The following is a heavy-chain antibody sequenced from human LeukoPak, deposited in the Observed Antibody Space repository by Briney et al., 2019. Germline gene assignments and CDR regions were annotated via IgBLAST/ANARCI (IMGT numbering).Heavy chain of an antibody. CDR1: GFTFDDYA. J-gene: IGHJ4*02. V-gene: IGHV3-9*01. CDR3: ARGLQTGTDY. CDR2: ISWNSVNI. Sequence: GGSLRLSCAASGFTFDDYAMHWVRQAPGKGLEWVSGISWNSVNIGHEDSVKGRFTISRDNAKNSLYLQMNSLRAEDTAFYYCARGLQTGTDYWGQGTLVTVSS. D-gene: IGHD1-1*01.